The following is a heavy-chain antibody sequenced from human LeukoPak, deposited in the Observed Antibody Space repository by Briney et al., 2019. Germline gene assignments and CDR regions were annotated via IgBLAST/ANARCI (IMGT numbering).Heavy chain of an antibody. J-gene: IGHJ4*02. CDR3: VRHGLGSSWFGFDY. CDR2: IYPGDSDP. D-gene: IGHD6-13*01. V-gene: IGHV5-51*01. Sequence: GESLKISCKGSGYTFTTYWIGWVRQMPGKGLEWMGIIYPGDSDPRYRPSFQGQVTISADKSISTAYLQWSSLKALDSAMYYCVRHGLGSSWFGFDYWGQGTLVTVSS. CDR1: GYTFTTYW.